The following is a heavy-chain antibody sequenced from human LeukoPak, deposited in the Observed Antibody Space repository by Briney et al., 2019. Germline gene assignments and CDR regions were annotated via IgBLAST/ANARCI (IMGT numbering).Heavy chain of an antibody. D-gene: IGHD5-12*01. CDR1: GYTFTGYY. V-gene: IGHV1-2*02. CDR3: ARARASGYDFAFDY. J-gene: IGHJ4*02. CDR2: INPNSGGT. Sequence: ASVKVSCKASGYTFTGYYMHWVRQAPGQGLEWMGWINPNSGGTNYAQKFQGRVTMTRDTSISTAYMELSRLRSDDTAVYYCARARASGYDFAFDYWGQGTLVTVSS.